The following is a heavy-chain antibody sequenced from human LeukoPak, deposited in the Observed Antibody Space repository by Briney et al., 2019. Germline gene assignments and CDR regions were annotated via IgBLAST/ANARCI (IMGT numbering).Heavy chain of an antibody. CDR1: GYTFTSYG. D-gene: IGHD4-11*01. Sequence: SVKVSCKASGYTFTSYGISWVRQAPGQGLEWMGGIIPIFGTANYAQKFQGRVTITTDESTSTAYMELSSLRSEDTAVYYCARLRGSPRNYFWFDPWGQGTLVTVSS. V-gene: IGHV1-69*05. J-gene: IGHJ5*02. CDR2: IIPIFGTA. CDR3: ARLRGSPRNYFWFDP.